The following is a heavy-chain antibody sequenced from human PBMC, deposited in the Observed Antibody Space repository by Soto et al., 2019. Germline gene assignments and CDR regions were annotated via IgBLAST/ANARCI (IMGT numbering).Heavy chain of an antibody. D-gene: IGHD6-19*01. CDR3: AKAWSSGWLDD. Sequence: GGSLRLSCAASGFTFSSYGMHWVRQAPGKGLEWVAVISYDGSNKYYADSVKGRFTISRDNSKNTLYLQMNSLRAEDTAVYYCAKAWSSGWLDDWAQGTLVTVSS. V-gene: IGHV3-30*18. CDR2: ISYDGSNK. CDR1: GFTFSSYG. J-gene: IGHJ4*02.